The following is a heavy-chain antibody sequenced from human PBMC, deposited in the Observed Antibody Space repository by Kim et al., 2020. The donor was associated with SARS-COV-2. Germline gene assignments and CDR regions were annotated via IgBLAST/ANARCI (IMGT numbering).Heavy chain of an antibody. J-gene: IGHJ2*01. CDR2: INAGNGNT. D-gene: IGHD6-13*01. CDR1: GYTFTSYA. Sequence: ASVKVSCKASGYTFTSYAMHWVRQAPGQRLEWMGWINAGNGNTKYSQKFQGRVTITRDTSASTAYMELSSLRSEDTAVYYCAREWQQPNWFWYFDLWGRGTLVTVSS. CDR3: AREWQQPNWFWYFDL. V-gene: IGHV1-3*01.